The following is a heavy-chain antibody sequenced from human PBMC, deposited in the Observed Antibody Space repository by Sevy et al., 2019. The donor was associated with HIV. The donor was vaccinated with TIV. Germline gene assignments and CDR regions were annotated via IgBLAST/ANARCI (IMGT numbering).Heavy chain of an antibody. J-gene: IGHJ4*02. D-gene: IGHD3-3*01. Sequence: GGSLRLSCAASGFTFDSYAMHWVRQVAGKGLEWVSTISGSGYATYYADSVKGRFIISRDTSRNTLYLQMNSLSVGDSAVYFCAKDRVTVFGVVVTFNSWGQGTLVTVSS. CDR3: AKDRVTVFGVVVTFNS. V-gene: IGHV3-23*01. CDR1: GFTFDSYA. CDR2: ISGSGYAT.